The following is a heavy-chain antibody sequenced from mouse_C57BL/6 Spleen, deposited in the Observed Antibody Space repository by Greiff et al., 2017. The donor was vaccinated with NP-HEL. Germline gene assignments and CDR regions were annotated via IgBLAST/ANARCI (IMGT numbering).Heavy chain of an antibody. CDR3: ARSGGYHWYFDV. J-gene: IGHJ1*03. CDR1: GYTFTSYW. Sequence: QVQLQQPGAELVRPGTSVKLSCKASGYTFTSYWMHWVKQRPGQGLEWIGVIDPSDSYTNYNQKFKGKATLTVDTSSSTAYMQLSSLTSEDSAVYYCARSGGYHWYFDVWGTGTTVTVSS. D-gene: IGHD1-1*02. V-gene: IGHV1-59*01. CDR2: IDPSDSYT.